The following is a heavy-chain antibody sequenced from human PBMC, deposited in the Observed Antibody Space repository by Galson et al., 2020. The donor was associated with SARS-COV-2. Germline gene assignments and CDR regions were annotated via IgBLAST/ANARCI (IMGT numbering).Heavy chain of an antibody. V-gene: IGHV3-30*03. CDR2: ISYDGTNK. J-gene: IGHJ4*02. Sequence: GGSLRLSCAASAFTFSGYAMHWVRQAPGKGPEWVAVISYDGTNKYYADSVKGRFTISRDNSKNSLYLQMNSLRAEDTAVYYCARLGSSSWNFDYWGQGTLVTVSS. CDR3: ARLGSSSWNFDY. D-gene: IGHD6-13*01. CDR1: AFTFSGYA.